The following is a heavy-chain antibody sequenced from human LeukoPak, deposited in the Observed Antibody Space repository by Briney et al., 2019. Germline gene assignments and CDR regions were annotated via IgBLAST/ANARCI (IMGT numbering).Heavy chain of an antibody. Sequence: GGSLRLSCAASGFTFDDYGMSWVRQVAGKGLEWGSGINWNGGSKDYSASVKGRFTISRDNAKNSLYLQMNSLRAEDTALYYCARVGTAVAGTYYMDVWGKGTTVTVSS. V-gene: IGHV3-20*04. CDR2: INWNGGSK. D-gene: IGHD6-19*01. CDR1: GFTFDDYG. J-gene: IGHJ6*03. CDR3: ARVGTAVAGTYYMDV.